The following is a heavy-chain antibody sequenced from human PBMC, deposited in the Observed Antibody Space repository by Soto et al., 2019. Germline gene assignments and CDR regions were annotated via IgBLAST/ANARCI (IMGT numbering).Heavy chain of an antibody. CDR2: IDYSGST. J-gene: IGHJ5*02. CDR3: SRRAPEGFDP. CDR1: GGTIRSSNYY. V-gene: IGHV4-39*02. Sequence: SETLSLTCTVSGGTIRSSNYYWALIRQPPGKGLEWIGSIDYSGSTYYNPSLKSRVTISVDTSKNHLSLKLGSVTAADTALYYCSRRAPEGFDPWGQGTLVTVSS.